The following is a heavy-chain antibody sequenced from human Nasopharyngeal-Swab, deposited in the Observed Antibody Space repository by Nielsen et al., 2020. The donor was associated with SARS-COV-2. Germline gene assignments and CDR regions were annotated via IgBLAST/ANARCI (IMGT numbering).Heavy chain of an antibody. CDR2: INHSGST. CDR1: GGSFSGYY. D-gene: IGHD3-22*01. V-gene: IGHV4-34*01. J-gene: IGHJ4*02. Sequence: SETLSLTCAVYGGSFSGYYWSWIRQPPGKGLEWIGEINHSGSTNYNPSLKSRVTISVDTSKNQFSLKLSSVTAADTAVYYCARARHYYDSSGQWYYFDYWGQGTLVTVSS. CDR3: ARARHYYDSSGQWYYFDY.